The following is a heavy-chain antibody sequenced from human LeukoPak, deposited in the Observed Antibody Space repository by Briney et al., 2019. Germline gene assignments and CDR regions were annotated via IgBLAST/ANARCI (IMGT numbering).Heavy chain of an antibody. J-gene: IGHJ4*02. CDR1: GFTLSDYY. V-gene: IGHV3-11*01. CDR2: ISRSGTTI. CDR3: ARDPEHTAMINFDY. Sequence: GGSLRLSCAASGFTLSDYYMSWIRQAPGKGLEWVTYISRSGTTIYYADSVKGRFTISRDNAKNSLYLQMNSLRAGDTAVYYCARDPEHTAMINFDYWGQGTLVTVSS. D-gene: IGHD5-18*01.